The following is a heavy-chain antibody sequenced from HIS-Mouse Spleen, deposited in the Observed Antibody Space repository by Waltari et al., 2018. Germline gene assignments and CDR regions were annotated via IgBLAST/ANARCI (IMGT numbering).Heavy chain of an antibody. CDR3: AKDKHHAFDY. CDR1: GFTFSCYG. Sequence: QVQLVESGGGVVQPGRSLRLPCAASGFTFSCYGIHWVRQAPGKGLEWVAVISYDGSNKYYADSVKGRFTISRDNSKNTLYLQMNSLRAEDTAVYYCAKDKHHAFDYWGQGTLVTVSS. V-gene: IGHV3-30*18. J-gene: IGHJ4*02. CDR2: ISYDGSNK.